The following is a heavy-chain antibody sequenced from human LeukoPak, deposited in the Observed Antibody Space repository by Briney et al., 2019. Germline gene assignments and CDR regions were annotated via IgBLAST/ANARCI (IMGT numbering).Heavy chain of an antibody. J-gene: IGHJ5*02. V-gene: IGHV1-46*01. CDR1: GYTFTGYY. Sequence: GASVKVSCKASGYTFTGYYMHWVRQAPGQGLEWMGIINPSGGSTSYAQKFQGRVTMTRDMSTSTVYMELSSLRSGDTAVYYCARTEDEFTYGGDWFDPWGQGTLVTVSS. CDR3: ARTEDEFTYGGDWFDP. CDR2: INPSGGST. D-gene: IGHD3-16*01.